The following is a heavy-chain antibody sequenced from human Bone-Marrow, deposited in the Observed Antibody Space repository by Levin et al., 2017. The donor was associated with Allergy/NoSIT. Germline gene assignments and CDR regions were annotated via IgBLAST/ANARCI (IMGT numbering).Heavy chain of an antibody. CDR1: GFTFSAYS. CDR2: IGSDSTYM. V-gene: IGHV3-21*01. D-gene: IGHD3-10*01. J-gene: IGHJ4*02. CDR3: ARDYLGGDY. Sequence: SCAASGFTFSAYSMNWVRLAPGKGLEWVSSIGSDSTYMFYADSVKGRFTVSRDNAKNSLYLQMNSLRAEDTAVYYCARDYLGGDYWGQGTLVTVSS.